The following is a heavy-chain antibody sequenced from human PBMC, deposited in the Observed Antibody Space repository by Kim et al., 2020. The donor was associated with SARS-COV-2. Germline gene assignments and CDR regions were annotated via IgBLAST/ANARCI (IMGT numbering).Heavy chain of an antibody. CDR3: ARGGGSTVTTRTRPPFDY. D-gene: IGHD4-17*01. CDR1: GGTFSSYA. Sequence: SVKVSCKASGGTFSSYAISWVRQAPGQGLEWMGRIIPILGIANYAQKFQGRVTITADKSTSTAYMELSSLRSEDTAVYYCARGGGSTVTTRTRPPFDYWGQGTLVTVSS. V-gene: IGHV1-69*04. CDR2: IIPILGIA. J-gene: IGHJ4*02.